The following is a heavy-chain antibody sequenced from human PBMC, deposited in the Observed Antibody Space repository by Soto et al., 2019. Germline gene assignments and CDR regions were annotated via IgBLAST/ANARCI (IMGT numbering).Heavy chain of an antibody. J-gene: IGHJ6*02. V-gene: IGHV3-23*01. CDR3: AKGVGGTNYCYYGMEV. Sequence: GGSLRLSCAASGFTFSSYAMSWVRQAPGKGLEWVSAISGSGGSTYYADSVKGRFTISRDNSKNTLYLQMNSLRAEDTAVYYCAKGVGGTNYCYYGMEVWGQGTTVTVSS. D-gene: IGHD1-26*01. CDR2: ISGSGGST. CDR1: GFTFSSYA.